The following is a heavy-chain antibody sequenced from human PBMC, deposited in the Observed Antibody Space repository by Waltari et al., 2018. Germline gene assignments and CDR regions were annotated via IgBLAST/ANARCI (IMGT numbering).Heavy chain of an antibody. V-gene: IGHV3-30*02. CDR3: ARRSVIDQLPSLAAAHGAFDY. D-gene: IGHD6-13*01. CDR1: GFTFSSYG. J-gene: IGHJ4*02. CDR2: IRYDGSNK. Sequence: QVQLVESGGGVVQPGGSLRLSCAASGFTFSSYGMHWVRQAPGKGLEWVAFIRYDGSNKYYADSVKGRFTISRDNSKNTLYLQMNSLRAEDTAVYYCARRSVIDQLPSLAAAHGAFDYWGQGTLVTVSS.